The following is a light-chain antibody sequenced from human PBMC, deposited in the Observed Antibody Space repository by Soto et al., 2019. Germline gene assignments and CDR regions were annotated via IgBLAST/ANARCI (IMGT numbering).Light chain of an antibody. Sequence: QSALTQPPCASGSPGQSVTISCTGTKNDIGVYDFVSWYQHHPGKAPRLIIYDVSKRPSGVPDRFSGSKSGNTASLTISGLQAEDEADYYCCSYAGSYTFYVFGTGTKVTVL. CDR2: DVS. J-gene: IGLJ1*01. V-gene: IGLV2-11*01. CDR1: KNDIGVYDF. CDR3: CSYAGSYTFYV.